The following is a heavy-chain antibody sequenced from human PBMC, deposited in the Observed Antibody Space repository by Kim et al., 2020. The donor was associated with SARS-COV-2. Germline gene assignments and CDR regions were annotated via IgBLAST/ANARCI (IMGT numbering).Heavy chain of an antibody. V-gene: IGHV3-23*01. CDR2: ISGSGDTT. J-gene: IGHJ4*02. D-gene: IGHD5-12*01. Sequence: GGSLRLSCVASGFSFSSSAMSWVRHTPGKGLEWVSTISGSGDTTFYSNSVKGRFTISRDYSMNTLSLEMNSLRAEDTAVYYCAKRSHRGFRGYDLPEPFDWWGQGTLVTVSS. CDR1: GFSFSSSA. CDR3: AKRSHRGFRGYDLPEPFDW.